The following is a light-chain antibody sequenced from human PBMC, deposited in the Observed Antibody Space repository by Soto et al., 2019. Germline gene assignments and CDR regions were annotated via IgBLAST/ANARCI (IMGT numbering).Light chain of an antibody. CDR3: QQGYTTLWT. CDR1: QPIGTS. V-gene: IGKV1-39*01. Sequence: DIQMTQSPSTLSASVGDSVTVTCRASQPIGTSLHWYQQKPGKAPKVLISAASRLQSGVSSRFSGSGSGTHFALTISNLQPEDFATYYCQQGYTTLWTFGQGTKVE. CDR2: AAS. J-gene: IGKJ1*01.